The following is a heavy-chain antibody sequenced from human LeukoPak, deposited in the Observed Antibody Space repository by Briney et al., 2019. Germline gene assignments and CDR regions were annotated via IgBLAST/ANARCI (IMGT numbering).Heavy chain of an antibody. CDR3: ARARAVNWYFDL. J-gene: IGHJ2*01. CDR2: INPSGGST. CDR1: GYTFTSYY. Sequence: ASVKVSCKASGYTFTSYYMPWVRQAPGQGLEWMGIINPSGGSTSYAQKFQGRVTMTRDMSTSTVYMELSSLRSEDTAVYYCARARAVNWYFDLWGRGTLVTVSS. V-gene: IGHV1-46*01.